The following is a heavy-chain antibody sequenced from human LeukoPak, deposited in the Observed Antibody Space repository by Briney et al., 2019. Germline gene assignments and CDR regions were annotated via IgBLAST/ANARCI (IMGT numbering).Heavy chain of an antibody. CDR2: INPNSGGT. Sequence: GASVKVSCKASGYTFTGYYMHWVRQAPGQGLEWMGWINPNSGGTNYAQKFQGWVTMTRDTSISTAYMELSRLRSDDTAVYYCARVPTQKYSSSPYYFDYWGQGSLVTVSS. J-gene: IGHJ4*02. CDR1: GYTFTGYY. CDR3: ARVPTQKYSSSPYYFDY. V-gene: IGHV1-2*04. D-gene: IGHD6-13*01.